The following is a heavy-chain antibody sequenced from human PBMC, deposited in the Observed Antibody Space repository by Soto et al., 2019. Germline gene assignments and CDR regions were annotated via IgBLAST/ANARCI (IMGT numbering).Heavy chain of an antibody. CDR2: ISAYNGNT. V-gene: IGHV1-18*01. Sequence: QVQLVQSGAEVKKPGASVKVSCKASGYTFTSYGISWVRQAPGQGLEWMGWISAYNGNTNYAQKLQGRVTITTDTTTSPAHMVVRSPRSDDTGVYYCARDPGTGSDFWGQGTLVTVSS. D-gene: IGHD3-10*01. CDR1: GYTFTSYG. CDR3: ARDPGTGSDF. J-gene: IGHJ4*02.